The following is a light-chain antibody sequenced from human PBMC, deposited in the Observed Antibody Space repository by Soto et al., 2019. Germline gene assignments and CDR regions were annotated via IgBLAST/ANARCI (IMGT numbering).Light chain of an antibody. Sequence: QSVLTQPASVSGSPGQSITISCTGTSSDVGGYRYVSWYQHHPGKAPKLMIYEVSNRPSGVSNRFSGSKSGNTASLTISGLQAEDEADYYCSSYTSSSTFYVFGTGTKLTVL. CDR3: SSYTSSSTFYV. V-gene: IGLV2-14*01. CDR2: EVS. J-gene: IGLJ1*01. CDR1: SSDVGGYRY.